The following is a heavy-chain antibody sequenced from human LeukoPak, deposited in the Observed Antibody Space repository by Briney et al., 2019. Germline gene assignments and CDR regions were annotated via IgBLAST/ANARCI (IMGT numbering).Heavy chain of an antibody. CDR2: ISSSSNTI. D-gene: IGHD2-21*02. CDR1: GFTFSSYA. Sequence: GGSLRLSCAASGFTFSSYAMSWVRQAPGKGLEWVSYISSSSNTIYYADSVKGRFTISRDNAKNSLFLQMNSLRDEDTSVYYCARAVTVVTRGGLVFDYWGQGTLVTVSS. V-gene: IGHV3-48*02. CDR3: ARAVTVVTRGGLVFDY. J-gene: IGHJ4*02.